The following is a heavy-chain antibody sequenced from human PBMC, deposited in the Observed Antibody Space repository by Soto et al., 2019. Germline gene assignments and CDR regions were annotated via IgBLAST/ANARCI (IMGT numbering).Heavy chain of an antibody. CDR2: INPNSGGT. CDR3: AREPATAKPEGVDF. CDR1: GYTFSDYY. Sequence: VASVKVSCKASGYTFSDYYIHWVRQPPGQGLEWMGWINPNSGGTKYAPKFQGGVTMTRDTSITTAYMELSRLRSGDTAVYYCAREPATAKPEGVDFWGQGTLVTVSS. V-gene: IGHV1-2*02. J-gene: IGHJ4*02. D-gene: IGHD1-1*01.